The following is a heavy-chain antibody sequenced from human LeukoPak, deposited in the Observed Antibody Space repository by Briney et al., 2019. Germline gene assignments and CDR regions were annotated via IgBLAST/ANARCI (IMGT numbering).Heavy chain of an antibody. CDR3: ASSSWSSEYFHY. Sequence: QPGGSLRLSCVASGFTFTSYAMSWVRQAPGKGLEWVSVFYSGGSTRYADSVKGRFTISRDNSKNTLYLQLNSLRAEDTAVYFCASSSWSSEYFHYWGQGTLVTVSS. D-gene: IGHD6-13*01. CDR2: FYSGGST. V-gene: IGHV3-66*01. J-gene: IGHJ1*01. CDR1: GFTFTSYA.